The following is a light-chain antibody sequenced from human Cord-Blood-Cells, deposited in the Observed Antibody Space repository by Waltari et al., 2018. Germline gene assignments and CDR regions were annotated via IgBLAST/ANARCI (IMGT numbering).Light chain of an antibody. CDR3: QQYNNWPPVT. J-gene: IGKJ1*01. Sequence: EIVMTQSPATLSESPGARATLSCRASQSVSSNLAWYQQKPSQAPRLLIYGASTRATGIPARFIGSGSGTEFTLTISSLQSEDFAVYYCQQYNNWPPVTFGQGTNVEIK. V-gene: IGKV3-15*01. CDR1: QSVSSN. CDR2: GAS.